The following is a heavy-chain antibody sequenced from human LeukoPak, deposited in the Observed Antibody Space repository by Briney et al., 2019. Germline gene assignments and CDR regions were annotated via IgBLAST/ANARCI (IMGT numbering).Heavy chain of an antibody. Sequence: SETLSLTCAVYGGSFSGYYWSWIRQPPGKGLEWIGSIYYSGTTYYSPSLKSRVTISVNTSKSQFSLKLSSVTAADTAVYYCALHKDPYRPIDYWGQGTLVTVSS. J-gene: IGHJ4*02. CDR1: GGSFSGYY. D-gene: IGHD2-2*01. V-gene: IGHV4-34*01. CDR3: ALHKDPYRPIDY. CDR2: IYYSGTT.